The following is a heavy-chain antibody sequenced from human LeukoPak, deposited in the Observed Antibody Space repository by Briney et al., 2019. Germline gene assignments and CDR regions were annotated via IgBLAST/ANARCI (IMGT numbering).Heavy chain of an antibody. CDR3: ARGSRGYSYGYHRD. V-gene: IGHV4-34*01. D-gene: IGHD5-18*01. CDR2: INHRRST. CDR1: GGSFSGYY. Sequence: SETLSLTCGVYGGSFSGYYWSWIRQTPGKGLEWIGEINHRRSTNYSPSFKTRVTMSVDTSKNQISLMLNSVTAADTAVYYCARGSRGYSYGYHRDWGQGTLVTVS. J-gene: IGHJ4*02.